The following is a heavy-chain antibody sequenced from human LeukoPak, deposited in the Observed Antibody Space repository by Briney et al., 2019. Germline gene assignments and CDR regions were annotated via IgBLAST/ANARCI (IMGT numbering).Heavy chain of an antibody. J-gene: IGHJ4*02. V-gene: IGHV1-69*06. D-gene: IGHD2-15*01. CDR1: GGTFSSYA. Sequence: SVKVSCKASGGTFSSYAISWVRQAPGQGLEWMGGIIPIFGTANYAQKFQGRVTITADKSTGTAYMELSSLRSEDTAVYYCARDAPVVVAATWGQGTLVTVSS. CDR3: ARDAPVVVAAT. CDR2: IIPIFGTA.